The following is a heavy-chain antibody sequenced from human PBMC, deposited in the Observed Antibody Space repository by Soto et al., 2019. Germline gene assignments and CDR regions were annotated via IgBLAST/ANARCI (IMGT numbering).Heavy chain of an antibody. V-gene: IGHV4-34*01. D-gene: IGHD1-26*01. CDR1: GGSFSCYY. J-gene: IGHJ6*02. CDR3: ARDLLSGRYGMDV. Sequence: SETLSLTCAVYGGSFSCYYLSWIRQPPGKGLEWIGEINHSGSTNYNPSLKSRVTISVDTSKNQFSLKLSSVTAADTGVYYCARDLLSGRYGMDVWGQGTTVTVSS. CDR2: INHSGST.